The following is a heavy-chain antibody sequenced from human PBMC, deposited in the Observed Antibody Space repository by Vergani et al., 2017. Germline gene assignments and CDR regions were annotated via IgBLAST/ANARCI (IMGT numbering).Heavy chain of an antibody. J-gene: IGHJ4*02. Sequence: QVQLVQSGAEGKKPGSSVKVSCKASGGTFSSYAISWVRQAPEQGLEWVGVISPDGFSTFYAQKFQGRVTITRDTSTSTVYVEVTSLRSDDTAVYYCAREPPLTGFFDYWGQGTLVTVSS. V-gene: IGHV1-69*05. CDR1: GGTFSSYA. CDR2: ISPDGFST. CDR3: AREPPLTGFFDY. D-gene: IGHD3-9*01.